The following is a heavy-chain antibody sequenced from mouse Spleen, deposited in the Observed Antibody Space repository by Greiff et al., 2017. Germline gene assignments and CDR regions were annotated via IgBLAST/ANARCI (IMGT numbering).Heavy chain of an antibody. CDR1: GYAFSSSL. CDR2: IYPGDGDT. J-gene: IGHJ1*01. CDR3: ASRYYSWYFDV. V-gene: IGHV1-82*01. D-gene: IGHD2-3*01. Sequence: VQLQQSGPELVKPGASVKISCKASGYAFSSSLMNWVKQRPGKGLEWIGRIYPGDGDTNYNGKFKGKATLTADKSSSTAYMQLSSLTSEDSAVYFCASRYYSWYFDVWGAGTTVTVSS.